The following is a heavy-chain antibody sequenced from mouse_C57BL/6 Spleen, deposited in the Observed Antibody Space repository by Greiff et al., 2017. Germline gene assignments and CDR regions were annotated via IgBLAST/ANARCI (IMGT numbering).Heavy chain of an antibody. Sequence: QVQLQQPGTELVKPGASVKLSCKASGYTFTSYWMHWVKQRPGQGLEWIGNINPSNGGTNYNEKFKSKATLTVDKSSSTAYMQLSSLTSADSAVYYCAREEHYYGSSPLYFDYWGQGTTLTVSS. CDR1: GYTFTSYW. CDR2: INPSNGGT. CDR3: AREEHYYGSSPLYFDY. D-gene: IGHD1-1*01. J-gene: IGHJ2*01. V-gene: IGHV1-53*01.